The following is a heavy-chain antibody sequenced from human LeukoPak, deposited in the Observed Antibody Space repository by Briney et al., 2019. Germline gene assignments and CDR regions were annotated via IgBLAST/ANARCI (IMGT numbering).Heavy chain of an antibody. CDR2: INPSGGST. CDR1: GYTFTSYY. D-gene: IGHD2-2*02. Sequence: ASVKVSCKASGYTFTSYYMHWVRQAPGQGLEWMGIINPSGGSTSYAQKFQGRVTMTRDTSTSTVYMELSSLRSDDTAVYYCARSQDVGYCSSTSCYTPQCFQHWGQGTLVTVSS. V-gene: IGHV1-46*01. J-gene: IGHJ1*01. CDR3: ARSQDVGYCSSTSCYTPQCFQH.